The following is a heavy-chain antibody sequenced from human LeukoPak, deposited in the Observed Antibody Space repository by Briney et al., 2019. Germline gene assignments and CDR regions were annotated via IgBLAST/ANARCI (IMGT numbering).Heavy chain of an antibody. D-gene: IGHD6-19*01. V-gene: IGHV3-11*04. CDR1: GFSFNEYY. Sequence: GGSLRLSCAASGFSFNEYYMSWIRQAPGKGLEWVSYISSSGSTIYYADSVKGRFTISRDNAKNSLYLQMNSLRAEDTAVYYCAREMLAAVAAQSWGQGTLVTVSS. J-gene: IGHJ5*02. CDR3: AREMLAAVAAQS. CDR2: ISSSGSTI.